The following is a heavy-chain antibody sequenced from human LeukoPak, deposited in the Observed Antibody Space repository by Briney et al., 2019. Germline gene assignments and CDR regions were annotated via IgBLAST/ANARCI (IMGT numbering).Heavy chain of an antibody. CDR1: GFTFSSYW. CDR3: ARVKYGDYVFAFDI. D-gene: IGHD4-17*01. Sequence: GGSLRLSCAASGFTFSSYWVSWVRQAPGKGLEWVANIKQDGSEKYYVDSVKGRFTISRDNAKNSLYLQMNSLRAEDTAVYYCARVKYGDYVFAFDIWGQGTMVTVSS. CDR2: IKQDGSEK. V-gene: IGHV3-7*01. J-gene: IGHJ3*02.